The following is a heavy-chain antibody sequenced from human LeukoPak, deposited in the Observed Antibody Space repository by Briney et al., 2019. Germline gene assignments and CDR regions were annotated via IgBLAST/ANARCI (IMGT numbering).Heavy chain of an antibody. CDR3: AKGHYYGSGSLDY. Sequence: GGSLRLSCAASGFTFSSYGMSWARQAPGKGLEWVSAIGGRDGSTYYADSVKGRFTISRDNSKNTLYVQMNSLRAEDTAVYYCAKGHYYGSGSLDYWGQGTLVTVSS. CDR2: IGGRDGST. J-gene: IGHJ4*02. V-gene: IGHV3-23*01. D-gene: IGHD3-10*01. CDR1: GFTFSSYG.